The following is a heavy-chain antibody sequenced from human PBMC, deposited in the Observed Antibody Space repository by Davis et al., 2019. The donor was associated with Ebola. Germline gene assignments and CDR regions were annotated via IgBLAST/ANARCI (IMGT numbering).Heavy chain of an antibody. CDR2: IDGDDDT. V-gene: IGHV2-70*11. Sequence: SLTLTCAAYDVSVSGYYRNWIRQPPGKALEWLARIDGDDDTYYNTSLKTRLTISKDNSKNQVVLTMTNVDPVDTGTYYCARTYYGTIVSPPAWGQGTLVIVSS. J-gene: IGHJ5*02. D-gene: IGHD3-10*01. CDR3: ARTYYGTIVSPPA. CDR1: DVSVSGYY.